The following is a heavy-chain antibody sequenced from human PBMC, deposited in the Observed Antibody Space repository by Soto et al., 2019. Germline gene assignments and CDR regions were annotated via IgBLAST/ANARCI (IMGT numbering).Heavy chain of an antibody. V-gene: IGHV1-2*02. J-gene: IGHJ6*02. CDR2: INPNSGGT. CDR3: ARKLELRGSYYYYYDMDV. CDR1: GYTFTDYY. Sequence: ASVKVSCKASGYTFTDYYMHWVRQAPGQGLEWMGWINPNSGGTNYAQKFQGRVTMTRDTSISTAYMELSRLRSDDTAVYYCARKLELRGSYYYYYDMDVWGQGTTVT. D-gene: IGHD1-7*01.